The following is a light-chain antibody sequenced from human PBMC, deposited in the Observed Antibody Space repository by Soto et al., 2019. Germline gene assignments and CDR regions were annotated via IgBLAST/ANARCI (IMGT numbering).Light chain of an antibody. Sequence: QPVLTQSPSASASLGASVKLTCTLSSGHSSYAIAWHQQQPEKGPRYLMKLNSDGSHSKGDGIPDRFSGSSSGAERYLTLSSLQSEDEADYYCQTWGTGILVFGGGTKLTVL. CDR3: QTWGTGILV. V-gene: IGLV4-69*01. CDR1: SGHSSYA. CDR2: LNSDGSH. J-gene: IGLJ3*02.